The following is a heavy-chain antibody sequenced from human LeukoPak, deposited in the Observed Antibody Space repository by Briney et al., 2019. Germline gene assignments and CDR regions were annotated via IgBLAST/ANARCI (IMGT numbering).Heavy chain of an antibody. V-gene: IGHV3-30*18. J-gene: IGHJ4*02. D-gene: IGHD3-22*01. CDR3: AKSPERYYYDSTGYFEY. Sequence: GRSLRLSCAASGFTFSSYGMHWLRQAPGKGLEWVVVISYDGSNKYYADSVRGRFTISRDNSKNTLYLQMNSLRAEDTALYYCAKSPERYYYDSTGYFEYWGQGTLVTVSS. CDR2: ISYDGSNK. CDR1: GFTFSSYG.